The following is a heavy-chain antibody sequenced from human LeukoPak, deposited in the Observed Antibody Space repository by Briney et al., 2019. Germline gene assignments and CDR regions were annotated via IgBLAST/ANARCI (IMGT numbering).Heavy chain of an antibody. J-gene: IGHJ6*02. CDR3: AREWRYFDWLLNDYYYYGMDV. CDR1: GDSVSSNSAA. Sequence: SQTLSLTCAISGDSVSSNSAAWNWIRQSPSRGLEWLGRTYYRSKWYNDYAVSVKSRITINPDTSKNQFSLQLNSVTPEDTAVYYCAREWRYFDWLLNDYYYYGMDVWGQGTTVTVSS. D-gene: IGHD3-9*01. CDR2: TYYRSKWYN. V-gene: IGHV6-1*01.